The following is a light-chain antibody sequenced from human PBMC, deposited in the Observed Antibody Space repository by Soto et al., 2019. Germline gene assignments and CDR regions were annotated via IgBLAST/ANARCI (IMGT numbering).Light chain of an antibody. V-gene: IGKV3-11*01. CDR3: QQRSNWPLN. CDR2: DAS. CDR1: ESISRDY. J-gene: IGKJ4*01. Sequence: EIVFTQSPRTLSLSPGERATLSARPSESISRDYLAWYQQKPGQAPRLLIHDASNRATGIPARFSGSGSSTDFTLTISSLEPEDFAVYFCQQRSNWPLNFGGGTKVDIK.